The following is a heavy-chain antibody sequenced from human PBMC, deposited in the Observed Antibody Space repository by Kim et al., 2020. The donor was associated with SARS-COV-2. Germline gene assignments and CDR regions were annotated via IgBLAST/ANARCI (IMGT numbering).Heavy chain of an antibody. D-gene: IGHD1-26*01. J-gene: IGHJ4*02. CDR2: ST. Sequence: STYYADSVQGRFTISRDNSKNTLYLQMNSLRAEDTAVYYCARGIVGAFDYWGQGTLVTVSS. V-gene: IGHV3-53*01. CDR3: ARGIVGAFDY.